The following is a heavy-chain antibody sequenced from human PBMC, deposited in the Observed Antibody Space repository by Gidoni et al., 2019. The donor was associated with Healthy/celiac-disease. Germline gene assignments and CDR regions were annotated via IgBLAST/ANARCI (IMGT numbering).Heavy chain of an antibody. J-gene: IGHJ4*02. CDR2: ISSSSSYI. CDR1: GFPFISSS. Sequence: EVQLVESGGGLVTPGGSLRLSCAASGFPFISSSINWVPQAPGKGLEWVSSISSSSSYIYDADSVKGRFTISRDNAKNSLYLQMNSRRAEDTAVYYCARDLHDYISGSSWEEGNYYFDYWGQGTLVTVSS. D-gene: IGHD4-4*01. CDR3: ARDLHDYISGSSWEEGNYYFDY. V-gene: IGHV3-21*01.